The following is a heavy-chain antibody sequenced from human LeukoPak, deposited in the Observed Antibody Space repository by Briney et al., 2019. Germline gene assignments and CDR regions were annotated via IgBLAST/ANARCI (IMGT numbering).Heavy chain of an antibody. CDR1: GFTFSSYA. J-gene: IGHJ6*03. V-gene: IGHV3-23*01. D-gene: IGHD3-9*01. CDR3: ARVLRYFDAVPYYYYYMDV. Sequence: GGSLRLSCAASGFTFSSYAMNWVRQAPGKGLEWVSAISGSGGSTYYADSVKGRFTISRDSSKNTLYLQMNSLRAEDTAVYYCARVLRYFDAVPYYYYYMDVWGKGTTVTISS. CDR2: ISGSGGST.